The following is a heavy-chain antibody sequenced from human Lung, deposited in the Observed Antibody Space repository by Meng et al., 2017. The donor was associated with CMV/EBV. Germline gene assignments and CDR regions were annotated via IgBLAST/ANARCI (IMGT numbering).Heavy chain of an antibody. D-gene: IGHD6-25*01. J-gene: IGHJ4*02. CDR1: GFSFSSFE. V-gene: IGHV3-48*03. Sequence: GESXKISCEVSGFSFSSFEMNWVRQAPGKGLEWIAHISSGGTTINYADSVKGRFTISRDNANNSLFLQMNSLRVEDTAVYYCARKFSSAGHYWGQGTLVTVSS. CDR2: ISSGGTTI. CDR3: ARKFSSAGHY.